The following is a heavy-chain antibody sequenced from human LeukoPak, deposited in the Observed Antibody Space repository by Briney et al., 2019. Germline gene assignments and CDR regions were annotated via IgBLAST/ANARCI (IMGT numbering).Heavy chain of an antibody. D-gene: IGHD4-17*01. Sequence: GGSLRLSCAASGFTFSNAWMSWVRQAPGKGLEWLSYISSSSRTIYYADSVKGRFTISRDNANNSLYLQMNSLRAEDTAVYYCARDRYGDYDFDYWGQGTLVTVSS. CDR3: ARDRYGDYDFDY. CDR2: ISSSSRTI. V-gene: IGHV3-48*01. CDR1: GFTFSNAW. J-gene: IGHJ4*02.